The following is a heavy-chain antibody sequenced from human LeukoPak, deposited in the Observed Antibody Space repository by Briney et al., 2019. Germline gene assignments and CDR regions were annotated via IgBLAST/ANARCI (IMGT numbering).Heavy chain of an antibody. CDR1: GYTFISYG. CDR3: AREGIRIAAAGTIDY. CDR2: ISAYNGNT. Sequence: ASVKVSCKASGYTFISYGISWVRQAPGQGLEWMGWISAYNGNTNYAQKLQGRVTMTTDTSTTTAYMKLRSLRSDDTAMYYCAREGIRIAAAGTIDYWGQGTLVTVSS. V-gene: IGHV1-18*01. D-gene: IGHD6-13*01. J-gene: IGHJ4*02.